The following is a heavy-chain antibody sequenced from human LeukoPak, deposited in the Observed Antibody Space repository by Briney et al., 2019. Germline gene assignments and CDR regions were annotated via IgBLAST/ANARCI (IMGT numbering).Heavy chain of an antibody. D-gene: IGHD3-22*01. J-gene: IGHJ4*02. Sequence: PGRSLRLSCTASGFTFGDYAMSWVRQAPGKGLEWVGFIRSKAYGGTTEYAASVKDRFTISRDDSKSIAYLQMNSLKAEDTAVYYCTRTILGYYYDSSGYWFDYWGQGTLVTVSS. V-gene: IGHV3-49*04. CDR2: IRSKAYGGTT. CDR1: GFTFGDYA. CDR3: TRTILGYYYDSSGYWFDY.